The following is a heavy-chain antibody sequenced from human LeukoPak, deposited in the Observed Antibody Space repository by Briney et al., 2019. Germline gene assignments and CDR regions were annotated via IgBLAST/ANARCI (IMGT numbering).Heavy chain of an antibody. D-gene: IGHD2-8*01. CDR3: TSHGRYCTNGVCSGADI. Sequence: PGGSLRLSCAASRFTFSSYSMNWVRQAPGKGLEWVSSISSSSSYIYYADSVKGRFTISRDNAKNSLYLQMNSLRAEDTAVYYCTSHGRYCTNGVCSGADIWGQGTMVTVSS. J-gene: IGHJ3*02. V-gene: IGHV3-21*01. CDR2: ISSSSSYI. CDR1: RFTFSSYS.